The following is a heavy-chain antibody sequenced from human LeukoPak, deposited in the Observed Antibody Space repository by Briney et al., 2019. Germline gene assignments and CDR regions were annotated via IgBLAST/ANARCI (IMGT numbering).Heavy chain of an antibody. CDR2: IHKDGRVM. CDR3: ASSHDSSGND. Sequence: PGGSLRLSCAASGFSFSTYWVAWVRQAPGKGLEWVGNIHKDGRVMFYAASVKGRFTISRDNAKNSLYLDMNSLRDEDTAIYYCASSHDSSGNDWGQGTLVTVAS. J-gene: IGHJ4*02. CDR1: GFSFSTYW. V-gene: IGHV3-7*03. D-gene: IGHD3-22*01.